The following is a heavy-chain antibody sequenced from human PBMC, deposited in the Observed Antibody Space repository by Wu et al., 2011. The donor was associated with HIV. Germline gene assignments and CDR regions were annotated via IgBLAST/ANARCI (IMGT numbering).Heavy chain of an antibody. CDR1: GYTFTGYY. J-gene: IGHJ1*01. V-gene: IGHV1-2*02. Sequence: QVQLVQSGAEVKKPGASVKVSCKASGYTFTGYYMHWVRQAPGQGLEWMGWINPNSAGTNYAQKLQGRVTMTTDTSTSTAYMELRSLRSDDTAVYYCARESGAAAFPEYFQHWGQGTLVTVSS. D-gene: IGHD2-2*01. CDR2: INPNSAGT. CDR3: ARESGAAAFPEYFQH.